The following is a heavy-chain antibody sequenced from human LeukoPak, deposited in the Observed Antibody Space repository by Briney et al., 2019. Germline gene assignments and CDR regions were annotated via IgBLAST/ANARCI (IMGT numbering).Heavy chain of an antibody. J-gene: IGHJ4*02. Sequence: ASVKVSCKASGYTFTNYDINWVRQAAGQGLEWMGWMSPNSGNTGYAQKFQGRVTITRDTSISTAYMELSSLTSEDTAVYYCARSGTGHEWIGVDHWGQGTLVTVSS. D-gene: IGHD3-10*01. CDR3: ARSGTGHEWIGVDH. CDR1: GYTFTNYD. V-gene: IGHV1-8*01. CDR2: MSPNSGNT.